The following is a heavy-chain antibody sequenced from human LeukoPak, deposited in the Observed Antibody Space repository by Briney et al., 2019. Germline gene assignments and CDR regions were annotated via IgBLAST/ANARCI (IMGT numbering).Heavy chain of an antibody. J-gene: IGHJ4*02. D-gene: IGHD4-17*01. Sequence: SETLSLTCTVSGGSISSYYWSWIRQPAGKGLEWIGRIYTSGSTNYNPSLKSRVTMSVDTSKSQFSLKLSSVTAADTAVYYCARGPPYPIYGDYLIYYFDYWGQGTLVTVSS. CDR1: GGSISSYY. CDR3: ARGPPYPIYGDYLIYYFDY. V-gene: IGHV4-4*07. CDR2: IYTSGST.